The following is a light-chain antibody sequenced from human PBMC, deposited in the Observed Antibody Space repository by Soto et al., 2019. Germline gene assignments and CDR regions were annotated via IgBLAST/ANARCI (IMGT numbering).Light chain of an antibody. CDR1: EAISSTF. Sequence: EIVLTQSPGTLSLSPGERAALSCRVSEAISSTFLAWYQQKPGQAPRLLIYGVSSRAAGIPDRFSGSGSGTDFTLTISRLEPEDFAVYYCQQYGRSQFTFGPGTRVDIK. J-gene: IGKJ3*01. CDR2: GVS. CDR3: QQYGRSQFT. V-gene: IGKV3-20*01.